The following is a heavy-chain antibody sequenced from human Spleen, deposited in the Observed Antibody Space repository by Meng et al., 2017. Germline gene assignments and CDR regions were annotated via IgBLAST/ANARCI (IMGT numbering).Heavy chain of an antibody. V-gene: IGHV6-1*01. J-gene: IGHJ4*02. CDR2: TYLRSKWYY. Sequence: QVQLLQSGPGLVKPSQTLSLPCAISGDSVTSSTAGWSWLRQSPSRGLEWLGMTYLRSKWYYDYAVSVRGRIAVNPDTSKNQFSLHPDSVSPDDTAVYFCARSFSYGPFDFWGQGALVTVSS. CDR1: GDSVTSSTAG. CDR3: ARSFSYGPFDF. D-gene: IGHD5-18*01.